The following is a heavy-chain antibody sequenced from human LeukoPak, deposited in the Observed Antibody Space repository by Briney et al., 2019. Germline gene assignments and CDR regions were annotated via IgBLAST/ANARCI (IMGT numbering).Heavy chain of an antibody. Sequence: PGGSLSLSCAASGFTFSSYSMNWVRQAPGKGLEWVSSISSSSSYIYYADSVKGRFTISRDNAKNSLSLQMNSLRAEDTAVYYCARDNGMYSSSWTDNWGQGTLVTVSS. CDR3: ARDNGMYSSSWTDN. CDR2: ISSSSSYI. CDR1: GFTFSSYS. D-gene: IGHD6-13*01. J-gene: IGHJ4*02. V-gene: IGHV3-21*01.